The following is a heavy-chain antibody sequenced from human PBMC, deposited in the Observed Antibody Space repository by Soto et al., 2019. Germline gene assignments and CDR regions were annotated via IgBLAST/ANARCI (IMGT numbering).Heavy chain of an antibody. V-gene: IGHV3-21*01. CDR3: ARDGGVAATLANYFDY. CDR2: MSRSSRYI. D-gene: IGHD2-15*01. CDR1: GFTFNSYS. Sequence: GSLRLSCAASGFTFNSYSMNWVRQAPGKGLEWVSSMSRSSRYIYYADSVKGRFTISRDNARNSVYLQMNSLRAEDTAVYYCARDGGVAATLANYFDYWGQGTQVTVSS. J-gene: IGHJ4*02.